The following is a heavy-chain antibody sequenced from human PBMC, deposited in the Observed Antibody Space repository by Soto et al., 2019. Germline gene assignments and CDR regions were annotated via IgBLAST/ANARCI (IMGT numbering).Heavy chain of an antibody. Sequence: HPGGSLRLSCAASGFTFSSYGMHWVRQAPGKGLEWVAVIWYDGSNKYYADSVKGRFTISRDNSKNTLYLQMNSLRAEDTAVYYCARDAQYSSSWFYYWGQGTLVTVSS. V-gene: IGHV3-33*01. CDR3: ARDAQYSSSWFYY. J-gene: IGHJ4*02. CDR2: IWYDGSNK. D-gene: IGHD6-13*01. CDR1: GFTFSSYG.